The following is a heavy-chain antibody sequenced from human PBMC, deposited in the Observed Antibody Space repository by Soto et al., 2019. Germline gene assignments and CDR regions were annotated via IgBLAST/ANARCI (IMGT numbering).Heavy chain of an antibody. Sequence: GGSLRLSCAASGFTFSSYAMSWVRQAPGKGLEWVSAISGSGVSTYYADSVKGRFTISRDNSKNTLYLQMNSLRAEDTAVYYCAKDAIVVVPAAPLYAFDIWGQGTMVTVSS. CDR2: ISGSGVST. D-gene: IGHD2-2*01. CDR1: GFTFSSYA. CDR3: AKDAIVVVPAAPLYAFDI. J-gene: IGHJ3*02. V-gene: IGHV3-23*01.